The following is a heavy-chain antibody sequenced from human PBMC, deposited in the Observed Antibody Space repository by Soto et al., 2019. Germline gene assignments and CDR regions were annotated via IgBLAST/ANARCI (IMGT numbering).Heavy chain of an antibody. D-gene: IGHD3-22*01. CDR2: MNPNTGNT. Sequence: QVQLVQSGAEVKKPGASVKVSCKASRYPFTSYDINWVRQATGQGLEWMGWMNPNTGNTAFAQKFQGRVTMTRNTSIRIAYLELSSLRSEDTAVYYCASETYSSGENAFDIWGQGTMVTVSS. J-gene: IGHJ3*02. CDR3: ASETYSSGENAFDI. V-gene: IGHV1-8*01. CDR1: RYPFTSYD.